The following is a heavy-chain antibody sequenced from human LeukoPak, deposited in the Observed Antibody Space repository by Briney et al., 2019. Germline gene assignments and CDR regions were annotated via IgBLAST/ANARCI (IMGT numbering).Heavy chain of an antibody. CDR1: GFTFSSHA. D-gene: IGHD6-19*01. V-gene: IGHV3-23*01. CDR2: HSGSGGTS. CDR3: AKERLVHDY. Sequence: GGSLRLSCAASGFTFSSHAMSWVRQARGKGREWVAGHSGSGGTSYYAESVKGRFTISRDNSKNTVYLQMNSLRAEDTVVYYCAKERLVHDYWGQGTLVTVSS. J-gene: IGHJ4*02.